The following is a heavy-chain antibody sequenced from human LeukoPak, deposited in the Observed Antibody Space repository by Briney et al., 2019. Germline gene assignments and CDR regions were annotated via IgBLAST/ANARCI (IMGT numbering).Heavy chain of an antibody. CDR3: AKVRGFAYGYFDS. Sequence: PGGSLRLSCAASGFTFDDYAIYWVRQAPGKGLEWVSGITWNSGNTDYADSVKGRFTISRDNAKNSLYLQMNSLRAEDTALYYCAKVRGFAYGYFDSWGQGTLVTVSS. CDR1: GFTFDDYA. D-gene: IGHD5-18*01. V-gene: IGHV3-9*01. CDR2: ITWNSGNT. J-gene: IGHJ4*02.